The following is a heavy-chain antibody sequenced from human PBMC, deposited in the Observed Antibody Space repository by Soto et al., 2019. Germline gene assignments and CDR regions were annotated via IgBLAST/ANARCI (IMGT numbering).Heavy chain of an antibody. D-gene: IGHD3-16*01. CDR1: GYSFTSYW. V-gene: IGHV5-51*01. CDR3: VRPNFGVLTNFEY. Sequence: PGESLKISCKASGYSFTSYWIGWVRQTPGKGLEWMGIVFPGDSDTRYSPSFEGHVTVSAGESISTAYLQWGSLRASDTAMYYCVRPNFGVLTNFEYWGQGTLVTVSS. CDR2: VFPGDSDT. J-gene: IGHJ4*02.